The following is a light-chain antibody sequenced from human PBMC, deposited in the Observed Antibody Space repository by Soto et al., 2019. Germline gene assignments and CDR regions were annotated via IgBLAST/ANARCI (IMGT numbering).Light chain of an antibody. CDR2: GAS. CDR1: QSVDGN. J-gene: IGKJ1*01. V-gene: IGKV3-15*01. Sequence: EVVMTQSPATLSVSPGERATLSCRASQSVDGNLVWYQQKPGQAPRLLIYGASTRATGIPGRFSGSGFGTEFTLAISSLQSEDFAVYYCQQYKHWPRRFGQGTRVEIK. CDR3: QQYKHWPRR.